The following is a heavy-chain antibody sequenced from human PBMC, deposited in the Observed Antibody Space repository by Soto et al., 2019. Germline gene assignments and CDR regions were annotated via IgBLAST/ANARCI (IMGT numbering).Heavy chain of an antibody. V-gene: IGHV3-30*19. D-gene: IGHD2-8*01. CDR2: ISYDGDNK. J-gene: IGHJ6*02. Sequence: QVHLVESGGGMVQPGGSLRLSCTPSGFTFRNYGLHWVRQAPGKGLEWVALISYDGDNKYYTDSARGRFTVSRDNFKNTLFLQMDSLRPEDTAVYYSVKKIMGYAANSNAMDVWGQGTTVTVS. CDR3: VKKIMGYAANSNAMDV. CDR1: GFTFRNYG.